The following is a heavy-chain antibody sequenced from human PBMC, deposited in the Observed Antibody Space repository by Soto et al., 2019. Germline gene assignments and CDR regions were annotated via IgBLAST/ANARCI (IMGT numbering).Heavy chain of an antibody. V-gene: IGHV4-30-4*01. CDR1: GDSISSGDYY. J-gene: IGHJ4*02. Sequence: QVQLQESGPGLVKPSQTLSLTCTVSGDSISSGDYYWSWIRQHPGKGLEWIGDIHYSGTTHYNPSLKSRATISVDTSRTQFSLKLRSVTAADTAVYYCARVPRFVISSSNGDYWGQGILVTVSS. CDR2: IHYSGTT. CDR3: ARVPRFVISSSNGDY. D-gene: IGHD6-6*01.